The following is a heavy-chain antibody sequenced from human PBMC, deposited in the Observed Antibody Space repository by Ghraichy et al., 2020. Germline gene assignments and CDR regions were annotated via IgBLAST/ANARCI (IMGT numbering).Heavy chain of an antibody. J-gene: IGHJ2*01. Sequence: LLLTCAVSGLTFSNFAMAWVRQAPGKGLEWVSTISGSGGSIWYADSGKGRFIISRDNSRSTFYLQMNSLRAEDTAVYYCAKGKGSGSYVNWSFNIWGRGTPVTVSP. CDR2: ISGSGGSI. CDR1: GLTFSNFA. CDR3: AKGKGSGSYVNWSFNI. V-gene: IGHV3-23*01. D-gene: IGHD1-26*01.